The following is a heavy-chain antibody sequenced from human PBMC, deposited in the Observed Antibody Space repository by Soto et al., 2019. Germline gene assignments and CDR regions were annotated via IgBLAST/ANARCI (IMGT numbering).Heavy chain of an antibody. CDR3: AKDAIILRYYDSSGFLMDV. Sequence: PGGSLRLSCAASGFTFSSYAMSWVRQAPGKGLEWVSAISGSGGSTYYADSVKGRFTISRDNSKNTLYLQMNSLRAEDTAVYYCAKDAIILRYYDSSGFLMDVWGQGTTVTVSS. V-gene: IGHV3-23*01. CDR2: ISGSGGST. D-gene: IGHD3-22*01. J-gene: IGHJ6*02. CDR1: GFTFSSYA.